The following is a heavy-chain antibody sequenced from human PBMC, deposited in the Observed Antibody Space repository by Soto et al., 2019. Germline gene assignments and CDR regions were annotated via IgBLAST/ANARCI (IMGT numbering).Heavy chain of an antibody. D-gene: IGHD6-19*01. CDR3: ARASSGWQDPNWFDP. CDR1: GGSTSSYY. CDR2: IYYSGST. V-gene: IGHV4-59*08. Sequence: SETLSLTCTVSGGSTSSYYWSWIRQPPGKGLEWIGYIYYSGSTNYNPSLKSRVTISVDTSKNQFSLKLSSVTAADTAVYYCARASSGWQDPNWFDPWGQGTLVTVSS. J-gene: IGHJ5*02.